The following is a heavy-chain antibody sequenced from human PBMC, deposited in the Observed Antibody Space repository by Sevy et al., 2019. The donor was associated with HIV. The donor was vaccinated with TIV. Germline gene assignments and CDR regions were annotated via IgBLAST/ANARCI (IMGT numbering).Heavy chain of an antibody. D-gene: IGHD6-13*01. CDR2: IYTSGST. CDR3: AGLAAAGPHTYYYYMDV. J-gene: IGHJ6*03. Sequence: SETLSLTCTVSGGSVSSGSYCWSWIRQPAGKGLEWIGRIYTSGSTNYNPSLKSRVTISVDTSKNQFSLRLSSVTAADTAVYYCAGLAAAGPHTYYYYMDVWGKGTTVTVSS. V-gene: IGHV4-61*02. CDR1: GGSVSSGSYC.